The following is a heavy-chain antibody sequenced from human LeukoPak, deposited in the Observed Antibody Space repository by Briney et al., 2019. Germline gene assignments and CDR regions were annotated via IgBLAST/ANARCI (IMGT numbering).Heavy chain of an antibody. D-gene: IGHD4-17*01. Sequence: ASVKVSCKASGYTFTSYGISWVRQAPGQGLEWMGWISAYNGNTNYAQKLRGRVTMTTDTSTSTAYMELRTLRSDDTAVYYCARDRVATVTTWGDYWGQGTLVTVSS. CDR1: GYTFTSYG. CDR2: ISAYNGNT. J-gene: IGHJ4*02. CDR3: ARDRVATVTTWGDY. V-gene: IGHV1-18*01.